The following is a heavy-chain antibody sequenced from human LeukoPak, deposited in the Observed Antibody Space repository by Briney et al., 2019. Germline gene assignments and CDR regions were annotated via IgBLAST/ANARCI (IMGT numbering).Heavy chain of an antibody. D-gene: IGHD6-13*01. CDR2: IYFGGSA. V-gene: IGHV4-31*02. Sequence: GXYWGWLRQHPGTGLEWVGYIYFGGSAFYNPSLKSRVTISLDTSKNQFSLKLSSVTAADTAVYYCAKDQAAGSGWFDPWGLGTLVTVSS. CDR1: GXY. CDR3: AKDQAAGSGWFDP. J-gene: IGHJ5*02.